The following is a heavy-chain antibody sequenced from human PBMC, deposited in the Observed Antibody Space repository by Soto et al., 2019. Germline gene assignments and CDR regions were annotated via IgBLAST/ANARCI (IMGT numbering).Heavy chain of an antibody. J-gene: IGHJ3*02. CDR1: GYTFTSYA. Sequence: QVQLVQSGAEVKKPGASVKVSCKASGYTFTSYAMHWVRQAPGQRREWMGWSNAGNGNTKYSQKFQGRVTITRDTSASTAYMELSSLRSEDTAVYYCARDMGSRCFWSGYYRTSDDAFDIWGQGTMVTVSS. CDR2: SNAGNGNT. V-gene: IGHV1-3*01. CDR3: ARDMGSRCFWSGYYRTSDDAFDI. D-gene: IGHD3-3*01.